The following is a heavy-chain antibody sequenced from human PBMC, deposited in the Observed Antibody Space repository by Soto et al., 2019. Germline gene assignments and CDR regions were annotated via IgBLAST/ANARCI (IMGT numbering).Heavy chain of an antibody. CDR3: ARVYSGGNSDFDY. CDR1: GYTFTSYG. J-gene: IGHJ4*02. Sequence: ASVKVSCKASGYTFTSYGISWVRPAPGQGLAGMGWISAYNGNTNYAQKLQGRVTMTTDRATSTAYMYLRSLRSGDTAVYYCARVYSGGNSDFDYWGQGTLVTVSS. D-gene: IGHD6-19*01. CDR2: ISAYNGNT. V-gene: IGHV1-18*01.